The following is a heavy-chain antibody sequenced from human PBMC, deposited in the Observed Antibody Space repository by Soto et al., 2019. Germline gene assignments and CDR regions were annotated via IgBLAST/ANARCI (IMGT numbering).Heavy chain of an antibody. D-gene: IGHD5-12*01. CDR2: INPNSGGT. Sequence: ASVKVSCKASGYTFTGYYMHWVRQAPGQGLEWMGWINPNSGGTNYAQTFQGWVTKTWETSISTAYMELSRLGSDDTAVYYCARGEGIVATGLYYYYMDVWGKGTTVTVSS. J-gene: IGHJ6*03. CDR3: ARGEGIVATGLYYYYMDV. V-gene: IGHV1-2*04. CDR1: GYTFTGYY.